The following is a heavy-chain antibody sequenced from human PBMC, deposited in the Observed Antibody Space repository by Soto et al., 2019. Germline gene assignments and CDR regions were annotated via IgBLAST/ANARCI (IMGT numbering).Heavy chain of an antibody. Sequence: RLSCVASGFTFSSYWMSWVRQAPGRGLEWVANIKEDGSDKYYVDSVKGRFTISRDNAKNSLSLQMNSLRVEDTAVYYCARDPGIAAAGTVGYFDYWGQGILVTVSS. J-gene: IGHJ4*02. CDR3: ARDPGIAAAGTVGYFDY. D-gene: IGHD6-13*01. CDR1: GFTFSSYW. V-gene: IGHV3-7*01. CDR2: IKEDGSDK.